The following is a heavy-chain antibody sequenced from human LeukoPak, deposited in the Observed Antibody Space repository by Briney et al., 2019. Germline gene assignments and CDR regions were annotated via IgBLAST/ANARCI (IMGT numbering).Heavy chain of an antibody. CDR3: ARLHDYYMDV. V-gene: IGHV4-38-2*02. CDR2: VYHGGSS. J-gene: IGHJ6*03. CDR1: GYSISSGFY. Sequence: PSETLSLTCTVSGYSISSGFYWGWIRQPPGKGLEWIGNVYHGGSSYYNPSLKSRVTISVDTSKNQFSLKLSSVTAADTAVYYCARLHDYYMDVWGKGTTVTVSS.